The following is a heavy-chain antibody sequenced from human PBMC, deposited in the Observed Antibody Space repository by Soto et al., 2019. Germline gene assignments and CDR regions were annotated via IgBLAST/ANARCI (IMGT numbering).Heavy chain of an antibody. CDR2: ISVYNCNT. CDR3: ARGGAARHFDY. D-gene: IGHD6-6*01. Sequence: EASVKVSCKPSVYTFTHYALSWVRQAPGQGLEWVGFISVYNCNTHFAQKFQGRVTVTTDTSTSTAYMDLRSLRSDDTAVYYCARGGAARHFDYWGQGTPVTVSS. J-gene: IGHJ4*02. CDR1: VYTFTHYA. V-gene: IGHV1-18*01.